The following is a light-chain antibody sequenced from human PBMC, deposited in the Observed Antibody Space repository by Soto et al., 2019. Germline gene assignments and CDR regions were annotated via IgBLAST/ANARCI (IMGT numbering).Light chain of an antibody. V-gene: IGLV8-61*01. J-gene: IGLJ3*02. CDR3: VLYMGGGISM. CDR1: SGSVSANYY. Sequence: QTVVTQEPSFSVSPGGTVTLTCGLSSGSVSANYYPSWYQQTPGQAPRTLIYNTDTRSSGVPGRFSGSILGKKAALTITGAQADDESDYYCVLYMGGGISMFGGGTKVTVL. CDR2: NTD.